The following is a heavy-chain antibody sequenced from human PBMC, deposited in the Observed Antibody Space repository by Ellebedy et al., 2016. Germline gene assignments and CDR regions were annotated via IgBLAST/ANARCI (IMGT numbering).Heavy chain of an antibody. J-gene: IGHJ1*01. CDR1: GFTFSSYA. Sequence: GGSLRLSXAASGFTFSSYAMHWVRQAPGKGLEWVAVISYDGSNKYYADSVKGRFTISRDNSKNTLYLQMNSLRAEDTAVYYCARDEGADLWFGESRALEYFQHWGQGTLVTVSS. D-gene: IGHD3-10*01. V-gene: IGHV3-30-3*01. CDR2: ISYDGSNK. CDR3: ARDEGADLWFGESRALEYFQH.